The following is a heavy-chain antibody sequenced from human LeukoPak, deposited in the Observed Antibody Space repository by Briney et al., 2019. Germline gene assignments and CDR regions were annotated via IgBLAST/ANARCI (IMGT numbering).Heavy chain of an antibody. D-gene: IGHD6-13*01. J-gene: IGHJ4*02. CDR3: ARGKYSSSWYDY. V-gene: IGHV1-2*02. CDR1: GYTFTGYY. Sequence: ASVEVSCKASGYTFTGYYMHWVRQAPGQGLEWMGWINPNSGGTNYAQKFQGRVTMTRDTSISTAYMELSRLRSDDTAVYYCARGKYSSSWYDYWGQGTLVTVSS. CDR2: INPNSGGT.